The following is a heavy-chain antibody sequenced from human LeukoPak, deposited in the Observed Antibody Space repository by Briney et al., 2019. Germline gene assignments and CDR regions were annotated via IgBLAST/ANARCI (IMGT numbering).Heavy chain of an antibody. CDR2: ISYDGSNK. V-gene: IGHV3-30*18. CDR1: GFTFSSYG. D-gene: IGHD5-18*01. J-gene: IGHJ4*02. Sequence: GRSLRLSCAASGFTFSSYGMHWVRQAPGKGLEWVAVISYDGSNKYYADSVKGRFTISRDNSMNTLYLQMNSLRAEDTAVYYCAKAERDTATRRWGQGTLVTVSS. CDR3: AKAERDTATRR.